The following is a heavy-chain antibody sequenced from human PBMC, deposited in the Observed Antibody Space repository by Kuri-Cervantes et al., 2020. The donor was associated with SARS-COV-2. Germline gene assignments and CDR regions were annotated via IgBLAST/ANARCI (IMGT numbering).Heavy chain of an antibody. CDR3: AKVAEEDSSGWYPDYYYGMDV. D-gene: IGHD6-19*01. J-gene: IGHJ6*02. CDR1: GFTFSSYG. Sequence: GGSLRLSCAASGFTFSSYGMHWVRQAPGKGLEWVAVIPYDGSNKYYADSVKGRFTISRDNSKNTLYLQMNSLRAEDTAVYYCAKVAEEDSSGWYPDYYYGMDVWGQGTTVTVSS. V-gene: IGHV3-30*18. CDR2: IPYDGSNK.